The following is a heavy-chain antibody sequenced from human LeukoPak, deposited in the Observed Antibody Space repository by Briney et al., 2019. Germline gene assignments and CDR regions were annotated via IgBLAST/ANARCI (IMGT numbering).Heavy chain of an antibody. CDR3: VREVLGTAMVRDY. D-gene: IGHD5-18*01. J-gene: IGHJ4*02. CDR1: GFTFSSYW. V-gene: IGHV3-7*01. Sequence: GGSLRLSCAASGFTFSSYWMSWVRQAPGKGLEWVANIKQDGSEKYYVDSVKGRFTISRDNAKNSLYLQMNSLRAEDTAVYYCVREVLGTAMVRDYWGQGTLVTVSS. CDR2: IKQDGSEK.